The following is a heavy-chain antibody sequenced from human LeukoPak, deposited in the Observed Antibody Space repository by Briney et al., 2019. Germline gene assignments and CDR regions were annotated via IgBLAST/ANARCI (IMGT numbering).Heavy chain of an antibody. D-gene: IGHD3-22*01. CDR3: ARDDCSSGGCYANFDY. CDR2: ISSSSNYI. V-gene: IGHV3-21*01. J-gene: IGHJ4*02. Sequence: GGSLRLSCAASGFTFSSYSMNWVRQAPGKGLEWVSSISSSSNYIYYADSVKARFTTSRDNAKNSMYLQMNSLRAEDTAVYYCARDDCSSGGCYANFDYWGQGTLVTVSS. CDR1: GFTFSSYS.